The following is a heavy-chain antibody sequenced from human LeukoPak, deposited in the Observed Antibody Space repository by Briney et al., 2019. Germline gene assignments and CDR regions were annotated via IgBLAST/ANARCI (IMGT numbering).Heavy chain of an antibody. D-gene: IGHD4-11*01. CDR2: INPNSGDT. J-gene: IGHJ6*03. V-gene: IGHV1-2*02. Sequence: GASVKVSCKASGYTFTSYDINWVRQAPGQGLEWMGWINPNSGDTNFAQKFQGRVTITRDTSISTAYMELSRLRSDDTAMYYCARATNYYYIDVWGKGTTVTVSS. CDR3: ARATNYYYIDV. CDR1: GYTFTSYD.